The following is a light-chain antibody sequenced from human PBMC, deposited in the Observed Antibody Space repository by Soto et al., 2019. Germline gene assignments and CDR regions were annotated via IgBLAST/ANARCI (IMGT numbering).Light chain of an antibody. Sequence: EIVLTQSPATLSLSPGERATLSCRASQSVSSNYLAWYQQKPGQAPRLLIYGASRGAAGIPDRFSCSRSGTEFALNIRKLEPEDFAVFFCQQYGRSPMFTFGQGTKLEVK. CDR2: GAS. CDR3: QQYGRSPMFT. J-gene: IGKJ2*01. V-gene: IGKV3-20*01. CDR1: QSVSSNY.